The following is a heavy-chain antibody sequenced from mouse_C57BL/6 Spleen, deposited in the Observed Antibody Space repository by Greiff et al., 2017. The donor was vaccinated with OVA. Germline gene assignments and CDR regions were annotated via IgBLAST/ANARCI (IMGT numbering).Heavy chain of an antibody. CDR1: GFSLTSYA. CDR3: AREGTTVVSSYWYFDV. Sequence: VKLMESGPGLVAPSQSLSITCTVSGFSLTSYAISWVRQPPGKGLEWLGVIWTGGGTNYNSALKSRLSISKDNSKSQVFLKMNSLQTDDTARYYCAREGTTVVSSYWYFDVWGTGTTVTVSS. D-gene: IGHD1-1*01. J-gene: IGHJ1*03. CDR2: IWTGGGT. V-gene: IGHV2-9-1*01.